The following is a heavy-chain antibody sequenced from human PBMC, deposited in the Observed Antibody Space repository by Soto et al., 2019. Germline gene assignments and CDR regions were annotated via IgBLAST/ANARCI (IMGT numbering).Heavy chain of an antibody. Sequence: ILSCAVSGFNVMSYWMSWVRQAPGKGLEWAASIKEDGSEIYYLHSVRGRFSISRDSAGNALHLTMNYLSAEDTGVYFCARDIGFDYVNWGQGTLVTVSS. V-gene: IGHV3-7*01. J-gene: IGHJ4*02. CDR1: GFNVMSYW. CDR2: IKEDGSEI. CDR3: ARDIGFDYVN. D-gene: IGHD3-16*01.